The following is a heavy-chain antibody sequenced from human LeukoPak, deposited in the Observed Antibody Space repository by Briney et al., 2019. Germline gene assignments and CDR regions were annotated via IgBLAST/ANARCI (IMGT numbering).Heavy chain of an antibody. D-gene: IGHD3-10*01. CDR1: GFTFSSYA. Sequence: GGSLRLSCAASGFTFSSYAMQWVRQAPGKGLEWVALISYDGSNKYYADSVKGRFTISRDNSKNTLYLQMNSLRAEDTAVYYCARDGGPGTGSYYGGYFQHWGQGTLVTVSS. CDR2: ISYDGSNK. J-gene: IGHJ1*01. V-gene: IGHV3-30-3*01. CDR3: ARDGGPGTGSYYGGYFQH.